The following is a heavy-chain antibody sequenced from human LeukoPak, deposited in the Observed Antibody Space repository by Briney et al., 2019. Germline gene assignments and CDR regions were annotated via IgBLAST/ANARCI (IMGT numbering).Heavy chain of an antibody. D-gene: IGHD1-7*01. CDR3: AREDDWNYEDY. J-gene: IGHJ4*02. CDR2: ISSSGSTI. Sequence: GSLRLSCAASGFTFSDYYMSWIRQAPGKGLEWVSYISSSGSTIYYADSVKGRFTISRDNAKNSLYPQMNSLRAEDTAIYYCAREDDWNYEDYWGQGTLVTVSS. CDR1: GFTFSDYY. V-gene: IGHV3-11*04.